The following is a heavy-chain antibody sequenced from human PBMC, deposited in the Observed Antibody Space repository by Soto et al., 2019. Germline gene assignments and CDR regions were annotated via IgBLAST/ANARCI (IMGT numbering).Heavy chain of an antibody. V-gene: IGHV4-4*02. CDR1: GGSISSSKW. J-gene: IGHJ6*02. CDR2: IYHIGST. Sequence: SETLSLTCAVSGGSISSSKWWSWVRQPPGKGLEWIGDIYHIGSTYYNPSLKSRVTISVDTSKNQFSLKLSSVTAADTAVYYCARVADYGDYEAIYYYYGMDVWGQGTTVTVSS. CDR3: ARVADYGDYEAIYYYYGMDV. D-gene: IGHD4-17*01.